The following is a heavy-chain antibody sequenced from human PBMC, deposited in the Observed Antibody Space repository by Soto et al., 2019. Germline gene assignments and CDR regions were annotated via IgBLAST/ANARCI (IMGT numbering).Heavy chain of an antibody. J-gene: IGHJ4*02. CDR1: GGSFSSGDYS. CDR3: ARDRRKSGNSLTD. D-gene: IGHD2-15*01. V-gene: IGHV4-30-4*01. Sequence: QVQLQESGPGLVKPSQTLSLTCTVSGGSFSSGDYSWTWIRQPPGKGLEWIGYIYYSGSTYYNPSLKSRVTISVDTSKNQFSLKLSSVTAADTAVYYCARDRRKSGNSLTDWGQGTLVTVSS. CDR2: IYYSGST.